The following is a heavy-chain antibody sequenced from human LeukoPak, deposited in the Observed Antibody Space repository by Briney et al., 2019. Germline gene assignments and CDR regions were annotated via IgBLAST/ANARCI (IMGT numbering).Heavy chain of an antibody. CDR3: AKDMYYDSSGPVFDY. V-gene: IGHV3-20*04. CDR1: GFTFDDYG. CDR2: INWNGDNT. D-gene: IGHD3-22*01. Sequence: GGSLRLSCAASGFTFDDYGMSWVRQAPGKGLEWVSGINWNGDNTNYADSLKGRFTISRDNAKNSLYLQMNSPRAEDTAVYYCAKDMYYDSSGPVFDYWGQGTLVTVSS. J-gene: IGHJ4*02.